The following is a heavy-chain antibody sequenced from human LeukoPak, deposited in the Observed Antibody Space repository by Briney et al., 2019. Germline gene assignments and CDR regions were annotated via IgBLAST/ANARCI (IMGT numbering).Heavy chain of an antibody. Sequence: PPETLSLTCAVYGGSFSGDYWSWIRQPPGKGLEWIGEIYHSVRTNYNPSLKSRVTISVDTSKNQFSLKLTSVTAADTAVYYCARISLTGYAPISGYFDYWGQGTLVTVSS. CDR3: ARISLTGYAPISGYFDY. CDR1: GGSFSGDY. J-gene: IGHJ4*02. V-gene: IGHV4-34*01. D-gene: IGHD3-9*01. CDR2: IYHSVRT.